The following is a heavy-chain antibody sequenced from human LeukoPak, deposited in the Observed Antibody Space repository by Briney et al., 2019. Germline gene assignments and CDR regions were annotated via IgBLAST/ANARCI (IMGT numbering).Heavy chain of an antibody. D-gene: IGHD6-19*01. CDR1: GFTFSCYA. CDR2: ISYDGSNK. J-gene: IGHJ4*02. V-gene: IGHV3-30*04. Sequence: PRGSLRLACSVSGFTFSCYAMHGVRQAPRRGVEGVAVISYDGSNKYNTDSVKSRCTITRDTSTTTRYLQMNSLRAADTAAYDCERGPAIAVAGPGYNWGQGTLVTVSS. CDR3: ERGPAIAVAGPGYN.